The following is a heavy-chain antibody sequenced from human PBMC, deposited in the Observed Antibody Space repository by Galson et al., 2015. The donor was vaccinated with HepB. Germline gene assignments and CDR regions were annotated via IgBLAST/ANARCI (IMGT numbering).Heavy chain of an antibody. V-gene: IGHV3-23*01. D-gene: IGHD2-15*01. Sequence: SLRLSCAASGFTFSTYGMSWVRQAPGKGLEWVASISNTDFSTHYADSVKGRFTISRDNSKNTLWLQMNSLRAEDTAVYYCAKARQGYCSDGNCYYFDYWGRGTLVSVSS. CDR3: AKARQGYCSDGNCYYFDY. J-gene: IGHJ4*02. CDR2: ISNTDFST. CDR1: GFTFSTYG.